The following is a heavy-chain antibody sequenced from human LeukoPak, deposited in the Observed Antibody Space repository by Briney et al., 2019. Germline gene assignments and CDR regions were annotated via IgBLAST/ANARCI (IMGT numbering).Heavy chain of an antibody. Sequence: GGSLRLSCAASGFTFSSYGMRWVRQAPGEGLEWVAVISYDGSNKYYADSVKGRFTISRDNSKNTLYLQMNTLRSEDTAVYYCARDRSSGWYSFQHWGQGTLVSVSS. CDR3: ARDRSSGWYSFQH. D-gene: IGHD6-19*01. J-gene: IGHJ1*01. CDR1: GFTFSSYG. CDR2: ISYDGSNK. V-gene: IGHV3-30*03.